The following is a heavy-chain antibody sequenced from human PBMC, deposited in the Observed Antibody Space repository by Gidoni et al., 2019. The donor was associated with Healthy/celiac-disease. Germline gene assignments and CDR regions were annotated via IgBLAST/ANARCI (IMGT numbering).Heavy chain of an antibody. Sequence: QVQLVQSGAEVKKPGSSVKVSCKASGGTFSSYTISWVRQAPGQGLEWMGRIIPILGIANYAQKFQGRVTITADKSTSTAYMELSSLRSEDTAVYYCARERNWNYGYYGMDVWGQGTTVTVSS. CDR1: GGTFSSYT. CDR2: IIPILGIA. D-gene: IGHD1-7*01. CDR3: ARERNWNYGYYGMDV. V-gene: IGHV1-69*08. J-gene: IGHJ6*02.